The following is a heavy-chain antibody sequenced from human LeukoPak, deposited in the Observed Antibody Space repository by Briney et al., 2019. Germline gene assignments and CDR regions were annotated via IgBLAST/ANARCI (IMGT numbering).Heavy chain of an antibody. D-gene: IGHD6-13*01. CDR3: ARRVPGYSSSWYGLFDY. V-gene: IGHV4-59*08. Sequence: SETLSLTCAAYGGSFSGYYWSWIRQPPGKGLEWIGYIYYSGSTNYNPSLKSRVTISVDTSKNQFSLKLSSVTAADTAVYYCARRVPGYSSSWYGLFDYWGQGTLVTVSS. CDR1: GGSFSGYY. J-gene: IGHJ4*02. CDR2: IYYSGST.